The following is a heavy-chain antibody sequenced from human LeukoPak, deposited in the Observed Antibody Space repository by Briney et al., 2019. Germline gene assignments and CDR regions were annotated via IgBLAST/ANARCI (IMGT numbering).Heavy chain of an antibody. Sequence: GGSLRLSCAASGFTFSSYSMNWVRQAPGKGLEWVSYISSSSSTIYYADSVKGRFTISRDNAKNSLYLQMNSLRADDTAVYYCAKITFYSDSSGFYYDYWGQGTLVTVSS. CDR3: AKITFYSDSSGFYYDY. D-gene: IGHD3-22*01. V-gene: IGHV3-48*01. CDR2: ISSSSSTI. CDR1: GFTFSSYS. J-gene: IGHJ4*02.